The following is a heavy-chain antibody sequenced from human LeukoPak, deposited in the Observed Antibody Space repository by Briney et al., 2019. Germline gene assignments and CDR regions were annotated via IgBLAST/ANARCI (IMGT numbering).Heavy chain of an antibody. CDR3: ARSIDDYYYYYGMDV. Sequence: SETLSLTCTVSGGSISSYYWSWIRQPPGKGLEWIGYIYYSGSTNYNPSLKSRVTISVDTSKNQFSLKLSSVTAADTAVYYCARSIDDYYYYYGMDVWGQGTTVTVSS. CDR2: IYYSGST. J-gene: IGHJ6*02. V-gene: IGHV4-59*12. CDR1: GGSISSYY.